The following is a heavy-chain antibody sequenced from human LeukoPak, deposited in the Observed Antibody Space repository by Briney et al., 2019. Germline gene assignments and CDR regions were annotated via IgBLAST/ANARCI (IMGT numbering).Heavy chain of an antibody. J-gene: IGHJ5*02. CDR1: GGSISSGGYY. CDR2: IYYSGST. V-gene: IGHV4-31*03. D-gene: IGHD3-9*01. Sequence: SETLSLTCTVSGGSISSGGYYWSWIRQHPGTGLEWIGYIYYSGSTYYNPYLKSRVTISVDTSKNQFSLKLSSVTDADTAVYYCARDERDILTGYDNWFDPWGQGTLVTVSS. CDR3: ARDERDILTGYDNWFDP.